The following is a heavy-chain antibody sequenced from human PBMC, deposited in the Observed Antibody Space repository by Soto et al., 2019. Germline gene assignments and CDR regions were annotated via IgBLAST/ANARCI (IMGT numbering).Heavy chain of an antibody. J-gene: IGHJ4*02. D-gene: IGHD3-3*01. CDR1: GGSISSSSYY. CDR3: AVTYYDFWSGYSFNDY. CDR2: IYYSGST. V-gene: IGHV4-39*01. Sequence: LSLTCTVSGGSISSSSYYWGWIRQPPGTGLEWIGSIYYSGSTYYNPSLKSRVTISVDTSKNQFSLKLSSVTAADTAVYYCAVTYYDFWSGYSFNDYWGQGTLVTVSS.